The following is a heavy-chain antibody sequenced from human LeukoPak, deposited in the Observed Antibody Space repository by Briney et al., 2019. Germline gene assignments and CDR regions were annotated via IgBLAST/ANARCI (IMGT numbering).Heavy chain of an antibody. Sequence: LETLSLSCTLSGGSIYDSVYCWGWVRQAPGKGLEWIGTVYYTGRTYYHPSLNSRAIKSVDPTNNQFSLKLTSVTAADTGVYYCARVRYYDNIADSWGQGTLVTVSS. CDR1: GGSIYDSVYC. J-gene: IGHJ4*02. D-gene: IGHD3-22*01. V-gene: IGHV4-39*01. CDR3: ARVRYYDNIADS. CDR2: VYYTGRT.